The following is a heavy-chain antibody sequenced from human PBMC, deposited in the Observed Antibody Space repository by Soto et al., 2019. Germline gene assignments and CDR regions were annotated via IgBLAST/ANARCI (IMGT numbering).Heavy chain of an antibody. CDR1: GGPVSSGGYY. J-gene: IGHJ4*02. V-gene: IGHV4-31*03. D-gene: IGHD4-17*01. CDR2: IYHSGNT. CDR3: ARVPRNGKNDDYSRYLDY. Sequence: QVQLQESGPGLVKPSQTLSLTCTVSGGPVSSGGYYWSWIRQHPGKGLEWIGYIYHSGNTYLNPSLKTRVTISVDTSKNQFSLKLSSVTAADTAVYYCARVPRNGKNDDYSRYLDYWGQGTLVSVSS.